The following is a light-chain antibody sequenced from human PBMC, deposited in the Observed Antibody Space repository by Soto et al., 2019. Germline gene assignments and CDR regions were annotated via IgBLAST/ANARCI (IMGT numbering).Light chain of an antibody. V-gene: IGKV1-5*03. CDR1: HSISSW. J-gene: IGKJ1*01. Sequence: DIQMTQSPSTLSASVGDRVTITCRASHSISSWLSWYQQKPGKAPNLLIYKASSLESGVPSRFSGSGSGTEFTLTISSLQPDDFATYYCQQYNTYSTFGQGTKVDI. CDR2: KAS. CDR3: QQYNTYST.